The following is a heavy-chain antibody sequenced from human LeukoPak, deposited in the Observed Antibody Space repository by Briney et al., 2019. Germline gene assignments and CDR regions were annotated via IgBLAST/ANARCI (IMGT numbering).Heavy chain of an antibody. CDR1: GYTFTDYY. CDR3: ATAYDRALGDY. D-gene: IGHD3-3*01. CDR2: VDPEDGET. Sequence: ASVKISCKVSGYTFTDYYMHWVQQAPGKGLEWMGLVDPEDGETIYAEKFQGRVTITADTSTGTAYMELSSLRSEDTAVYYCATAYDRALGDYWGQGTLVTVSS. J-gene: IGHJ4*02. V-gene: IGHV1-69-2*01.